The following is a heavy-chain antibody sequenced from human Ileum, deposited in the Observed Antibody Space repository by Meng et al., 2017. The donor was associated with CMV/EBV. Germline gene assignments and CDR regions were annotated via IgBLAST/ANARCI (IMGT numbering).Heavy chain of an antibody. D-gene: IGHD2-21*01. CDR1: GGFISGYY. CDR3: AREPPFVPADS. J-gene: IGHJ4*02. CDR2: VSHSGVT. Sequence: QVQLHQWGAGVLKPSDTLSLTSAVYGGFISGYYWSWIRQPPGKGLECIAEVSHSGVTNYNPSLKSRVTISIDTSKNQFSLHLSSVTAADTAVYYCAREPPFVPADSWGQGTLVTVSS. V-gene: IGHV4-34*01.